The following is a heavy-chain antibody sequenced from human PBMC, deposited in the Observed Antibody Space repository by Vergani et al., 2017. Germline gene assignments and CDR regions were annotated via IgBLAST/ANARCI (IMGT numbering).Heavy chain of an antibody. Sequence: EVQLLESGGGLVQPGGSLRLSCAASGFTFSTYAMSWVRQAPGKGLEWVSAISGSGGTTYYADSVKGGFTISRDNSKNTLYLQMNSRRAEDTAVDYCASGGDYYYDGMDVWGQGSTVTVSS. D-gene: IGHD3-10*01. J-gene: IGHJ6*02. V-gene: IGHV3-23*01. CDR1: GFTFSTYA. CDR3: ASGGDYYYDGMDV. CDR2: ISGSGGTT.